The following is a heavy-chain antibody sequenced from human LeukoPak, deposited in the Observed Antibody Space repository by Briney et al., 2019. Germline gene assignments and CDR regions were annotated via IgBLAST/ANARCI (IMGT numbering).Heavy chain of an antibody. D-gene: IGHD2-2*01. Sequence: ASETLSLTCTVSGGSVSSGSYYWSWIRQPPGKGLEWIGYIYYSGSTNYNPSFKSRVTVSVDTSKNQFSLKLSSVTAADTAVYYCARVVVPAENWFDPWGQGTLVTVSS. CDR1: GGSVSSGSYY. CDR3: ARVVVPAENWFDP. V-gene: IGHV4-61*01. CDR2: IYYSGST. J-gene: IGHJ5*02.